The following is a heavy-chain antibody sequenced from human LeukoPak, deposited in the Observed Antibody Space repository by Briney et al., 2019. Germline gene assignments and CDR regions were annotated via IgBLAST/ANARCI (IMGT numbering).Heavy chain of an antibody. J-gene: IGHJ4*02. CDR1: GYTFTSYD. CDR2: MNPNSGNT. CDR3: ARRGNWNDGDY. V-gene: IGHV1-8*03. Sequence: AASVTVSCKASGYTFTSYDINWVRQATGQGLEWMGWMNPNSGNTGYAQKFQGRVTITRNTSISTAYMELSSLRSEDTAVYYCARRGNWNDGDYWGQGTLVTVSS. D-gene: IGHD1-20*01.